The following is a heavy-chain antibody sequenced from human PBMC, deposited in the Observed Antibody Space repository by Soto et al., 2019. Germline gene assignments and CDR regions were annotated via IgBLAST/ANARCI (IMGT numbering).Heavy chain of an antibody. Sequence: SVKVSVKASGGSFRSYPISWVRQAPGQGLEWMGGIIPIFGTANYAQKFQGRVTITADESTSTAYMELSSLRSEDTAVYYCARELLSGSYFYWGQGTLVTVSS. V-gene: IGHV1-69*13. CDR3: ARELLSGSYFY. CDR1: GGSFRSYP. J-gene: IGHJ4*02. CDR2: IIPIFGTA. D-gene: IGHD1-26*01.